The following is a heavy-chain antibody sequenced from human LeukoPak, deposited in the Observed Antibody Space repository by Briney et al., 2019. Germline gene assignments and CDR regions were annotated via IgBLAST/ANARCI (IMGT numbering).Heavy chain of an antibody. CDR2: IYYSGST. CDR3: ASIYCSGGSCYFDY. D-gene: IGHD2-15*01. CDR1: GGSISSYY. J-gene: IGHJ4*02. V-gene: IGHV4-59*12. Sequence: ASETLSLTCTVSGGSISSYYWSWIRLPPGKGLEWIGYIYYSGSTNYNPSLKSRVTISVDTSRNQFSLKLSSVTAADTAVYYCASIYCSGGSCYFDYWGQGTLVTVSS.